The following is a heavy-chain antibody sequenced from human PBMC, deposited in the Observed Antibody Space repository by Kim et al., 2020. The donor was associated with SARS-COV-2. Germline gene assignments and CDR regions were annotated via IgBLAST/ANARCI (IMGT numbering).Heavy chain of an antibody. Sequence: ASVKVSCKASGYTFTSYYMHWVRQAPGQGLEWMGIINPSGGSTSYAQKFQGRVTMTRDTSTSTVYMELSSLRSEDTAVYYCARVGGIAAAGIYYYYYYGMDVWGQGTTVTVSS. V-gene: IGHV1-46*01. CDR3: ARVGGIAAAGIYYYYYYGMDV. J-gene: IGHJ6*02. CDR1: GYTFTSYY. CDR2: INPSGGST. D-gene: IGHD6-13*01.